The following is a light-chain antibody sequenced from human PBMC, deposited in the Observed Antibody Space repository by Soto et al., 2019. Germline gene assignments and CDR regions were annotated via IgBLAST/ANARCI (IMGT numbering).Light chain of an antibody. V-gene: IGKV3D-15*01. CDR2: ATP. CDR3: HQYDNWPLT. CDR1: QSVSNK. Sequence: EIVLTQSPAPLSVSPGERVTLSCRASQSVSNKLDWYQQKPGQAPRLLISATPTRASGIPARFSGSASGTEFTLTVSSLQSEDFALYYCHQYDNWPLTFGGGTKVDMK. J-gene: IGKJ4*01.